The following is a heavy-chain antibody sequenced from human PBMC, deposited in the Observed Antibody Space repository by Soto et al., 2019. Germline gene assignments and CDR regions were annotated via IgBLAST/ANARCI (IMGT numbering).Heavy chain of an antibody. CDR3: ARGPGDLGYFDY. Sequence: QVQLVQSGAEVKKPGASVKVSCRASGYSFTNYEITWVRQAPGQGLEWMGWMNPYNGNTAYAQDFVGRVSMTMNTSISTAYLELSSLRPEDTAVYYCARGPGDLGYFDYWGQGALVSVSS. V-gene: IGHV1-8*01. CDR1: GYSFTNYE. D-gene: IGHD3-10*01. CDR2: MNPYNGNT. J-gene: IGHJ4*02.